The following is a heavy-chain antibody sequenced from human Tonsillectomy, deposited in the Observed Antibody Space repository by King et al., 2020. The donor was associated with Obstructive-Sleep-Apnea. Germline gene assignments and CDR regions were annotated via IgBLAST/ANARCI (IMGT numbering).Heavy chain of an antibody. CDR2: IDPRDAYT. CDR1: GYTLTESF. V-gene: IGHV5-10-1*01. J-gene: IGHJ1*01. Sequence: ETQLVQSGPVMKRPGVSLRISCKGSGYTLTESFITWVRQTPGKGLECVGQIDPRDAYTEYSPSFQGRVTVSFDNSITTAYPQWSSLKASDTAIYYCARFSTAGVHWGQGTLVTVSS. D-gene: IGHD6-19*01. CDR3: ARFSTAGVH.